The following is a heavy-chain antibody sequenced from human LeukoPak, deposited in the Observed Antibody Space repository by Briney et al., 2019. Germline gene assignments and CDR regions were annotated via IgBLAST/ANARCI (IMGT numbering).Heavy chain of an antibody. CDR3: AREEATAVVTLDY. J-gene: IGHJ4*02. CDR2: IIPIFGTA. D-gene: IGHD4-23*01. V-gene: IGHV1-69*13. Sequence: ASVKVSCKASGGTFSSYAISWVRQAPGQGLEWMGGIIPIFGTANYAQKFQGRVTITADESTSTAYMELSSLRSEDTAVYYCAREEATAVVTLDYWGQGTLVTVSS. CDR1: GGTFSSYA.